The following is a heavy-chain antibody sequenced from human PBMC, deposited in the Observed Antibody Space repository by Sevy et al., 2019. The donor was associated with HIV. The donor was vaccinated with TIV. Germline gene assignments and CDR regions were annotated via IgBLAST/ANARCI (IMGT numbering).Heavy chain of an antibody. Sequence: SETLSLTCTVPGGSISSSDYYWSWIRQPPGKGLEWIGYISYSGNTYYSPSLKSRVTISGDTSQNQFSLKLSSVTAADMAVYYCARRLYGDYSDAFDIWGQGTVVTVSS. V-gene: IGHV4-30-4*01. CDR3: ARRLYGDYSDAFDI. CDR2: ISYSGNT. D-gene: IGHD4-17*01. J-gene: IGHJ3*02. CDR1: GGSISSSDYY.